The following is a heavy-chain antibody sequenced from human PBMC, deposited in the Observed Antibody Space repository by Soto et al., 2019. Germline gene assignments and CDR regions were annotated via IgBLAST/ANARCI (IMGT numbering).Heavy chain of an antibody. D-gene: IGHD4-17*01. CDR2: IYPGDSDT. CDR1: GYSFTSYW. J-gene: IGHJ6*01. Sequence: SLKISCKCSGYSFTSYWIGWVRQMPGKGLEWMGIIYPGDSDTRYSPSFQGQVTISADKSISTAYLQWSSLKASDTAMYYCAARLATVYGDYAADSYCAVEGWGQGPTVTVAS. CDR3: AARLATVYGDYAADSYCAVEG. V-gene: IGHV5-51*01.